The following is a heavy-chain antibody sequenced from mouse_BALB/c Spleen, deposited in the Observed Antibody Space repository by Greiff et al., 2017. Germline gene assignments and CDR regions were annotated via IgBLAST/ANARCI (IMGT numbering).Heavy chain of an antibody. CDR3: AREAYLYAMDY. CDR2: ISSGGST. Sequence: EVKLMESGGGLVKPGGSLKLSCAASGFTFSSYAMSWVRQTPEKRLEWVASISSGGSTYYPDSVKGRFTISRDNARNILYLQMSSLRSEDTAMYYCAREAYLYAMDYWGQGTSVTVSS. J-gene: IGHJ4*01. V-gene: IGHV5-6-5*01. D-gene: IGHD5-1*01. CDR1: GFTFSSYA.